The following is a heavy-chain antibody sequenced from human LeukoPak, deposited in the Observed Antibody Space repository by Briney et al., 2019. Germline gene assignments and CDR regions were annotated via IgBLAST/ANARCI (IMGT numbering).Heavy chain of an antibody. CDR1: GFTFSTYA. V-gene: IGHV3-23*01. J-gene: IGHJ3*02. Sequence: PVGSLRLSCAASGFTFSTYALNWVRQAPGKGLEWVSSISANGGTTYYADSVKGRFTISRDNSKNTLYLQMNSLRAEDTAVYYCANYFGRFGAFDIWGQGTMVTVSS. CDR2: ISANGGTT. D-gene: IGHD3-10*01. CDR3: ANYFGRFGAFDI.